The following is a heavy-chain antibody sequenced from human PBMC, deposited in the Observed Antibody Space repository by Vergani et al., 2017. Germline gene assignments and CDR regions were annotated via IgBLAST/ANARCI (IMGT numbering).Heavy chain of an antibody. CDR2: IWYDGSNK. J-gene: IGHJ4*02. CDR1: GFTFSSYG. Sequence: QVQLVESGGGVVQPGRSLRLSCAASGFTFSSYGMHWVRQAPGKGLEWVAVIWYDGSNKYYADSVKGRFTISRDNSKNTLYLQMNSLRAEDTAVYYCARGFLVGLPAAHAEEGYWGQGTLVTVSS. D-gene: IGHD2-2*01. CDR3: ARGFLVGLPAAHAEEGY. V-gene: IGHV3-33*01.